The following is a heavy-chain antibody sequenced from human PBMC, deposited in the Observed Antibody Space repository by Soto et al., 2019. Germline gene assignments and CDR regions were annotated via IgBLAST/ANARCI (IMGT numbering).Heavy chain of an antibody. V-gene: IGHV3-30*18. D-gene: IGHD7-27*01. Sequence: QVQLVESGGGVVQPVRSLRLSCAASGFTFSSYGMHWVRQAPGKGLEWVAVISYDGSNKYYADSVKGRFTISRDNSKNTLYLQMNSLRAEDTAVYYCAKDLLGPGRAYGMDVWGQGTTVTVSS. J-gene: IGHJ6*02. CDR1: GFTFSSYG. CDR2: ISYDGSNK. CDR3: AKDLLGPGRAYGMDV.